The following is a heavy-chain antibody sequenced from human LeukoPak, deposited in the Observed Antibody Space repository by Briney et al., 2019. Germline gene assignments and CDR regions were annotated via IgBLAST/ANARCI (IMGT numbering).Heavy chain of an antibody. D-gene: IGHD1-7*01. V-gene: IGHV3-23*01. CDR1: GFTFSSYA. CDR3: AKAGPLELRLGSWSC. Sequence: GGSLRLSCAAYGFTFSSYAMSWVRQAPGKELEWVSAISGSGGSTYYADSVKGRFTISRDNSKNTLYLQMNSLRAEDTAVYYCAKAGPLELRLGSWSCWGQGTLVTVSS. CDR2: ISGSGGST. J-gene: IGHJ4*02.